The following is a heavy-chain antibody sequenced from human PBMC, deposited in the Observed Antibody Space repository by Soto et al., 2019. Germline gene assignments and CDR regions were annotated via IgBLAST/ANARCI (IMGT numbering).Heavy chain of an antibody. CDR2: ISYDGSNK. J-gene: IGHJ4*02. Sequence: PGGSLRLSCAASGFTFSSYAMHWVRQAPGKGLEWVAVISYDGSNKYYADSVKGRFTISRDNSKNTLYLQMNSLRAEDTAVYYCARDVDTAMATGPFDYWGQGT. CDR1: GFTFSSYA. CDR3: ARDVDTAMATGPFDY. D-gene: IGHD5-18*01. V-gene: IGHV3-30-3*01.